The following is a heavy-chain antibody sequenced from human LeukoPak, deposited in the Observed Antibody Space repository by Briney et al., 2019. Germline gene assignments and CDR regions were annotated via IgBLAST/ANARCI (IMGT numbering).Heavy chain of an antibody. CDR2: IKQDGSEK. V-gene: IGHV3-7*05. J-gene: IGHJ4*01. CDR3: ARDKSVGATPFDY. CDR1: GFTFSNYW. Sequence: PGGSLRLSCAASGFTFSNYWMGWVRQAPGKGLERVANIKQDGSEKYYVDSVKGRFTISRDNAKKSLYLQMNSLRAEDTAVYYCARDKSVGATPFDYWGHGTLVTVSS. D-gene: IGHD1-26*01.